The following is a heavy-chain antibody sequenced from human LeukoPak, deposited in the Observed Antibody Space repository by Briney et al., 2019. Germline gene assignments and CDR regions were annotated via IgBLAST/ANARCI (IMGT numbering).Heavy chain of an antibody. J-gene: IGHJ4*02. CDR3: ARRRRRYCSSTSCYGKPLDY. D-gene: IGHD2-2*01. CDR1: GGSISSSSYY. Sequence: SETLSLTCTVSGGSISSSSYYWGWIRQPPGKGLEWIGSIYYSGSTYYNPSLKSRVTISVGTSKNQFSLKLSSVTAADTAVYYCARRRRRYCSSTSCYGKPLDYWGQGTLVTVSS. CDR2: IYYSGST. V-gene: IGHV4-39*01.